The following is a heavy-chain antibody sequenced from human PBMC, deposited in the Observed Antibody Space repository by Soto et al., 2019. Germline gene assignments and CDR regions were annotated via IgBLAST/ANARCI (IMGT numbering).Heavy chain of an antibody. CDR3: AKMEGMDPWAYSFDY. CDR1: GFTFSAFA. CDR2: IYGGGNGP. J-gene: IGHJ4*02. D-gene: IGHD2-2*03. Sequence: EVQVLESGGGLVQPGGSLRLSGAATGFTFSAFAMSWVRRAPGKGLEWVSRIYGGGNGPHYADSVKGRVTISRDNSKNTLYLQMNSLRAEDTAVYYCAKMEGMDPWAYSFDYWGQGTLVTVSS. V-gene: IGHV3-23*01.